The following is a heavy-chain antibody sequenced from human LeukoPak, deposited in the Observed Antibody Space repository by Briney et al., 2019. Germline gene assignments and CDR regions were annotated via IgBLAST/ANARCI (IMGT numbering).Heavy chain of an antibody. V-gene: IGHV3-11*01. D-gene: IGHD6-13*01. J-gene: IGHJ2*01. Sequence: GGSLRLSCVASGFTIENYFMNWVRQAPGKGLEWISHYRRSDNDVQYADSVRGRVTVSRDIDKNSLYLQFSSLRGDDTAVYYCAKDPSSSWYGPTHWYFDLWGRGTLVTVSS. CDR3: AKDPSSSWYGPTHWYFDL. CDR2: YRRSDNDV. CDR1: GFTIENYF.